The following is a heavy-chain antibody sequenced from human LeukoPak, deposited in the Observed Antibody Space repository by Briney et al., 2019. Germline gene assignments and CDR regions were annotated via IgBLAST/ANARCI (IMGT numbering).Heavy chain of an antibody. CDR3: ARGNDKYYYDSSGYYHPGVY. J-gene: IGHJ4*02. Sequence: GGSLRLSCAASGFTFSDYYMSWIRQAPGKGLEWVSYISSSGSTIYYADSVKGRFTISRDNAKNSLYLQMNSLRAEDTAVYYCARGNDKYYYDSSGYYHPGVYWGQGTLVTVSS. CDR2: ISSSGSTI. V-gene: IGHV3-11*04. D-gene: IGHD3-22*01. CDR1: GFTFSDYY.